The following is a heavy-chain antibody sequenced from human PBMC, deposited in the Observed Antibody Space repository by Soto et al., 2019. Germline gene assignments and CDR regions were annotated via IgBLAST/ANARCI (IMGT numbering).Heavy chain of an antibody. CDR2: IGGSGGST. CDR1: GFTFSSYS. V-gene: IGHV3-23*01. J-gene: IGHJ4*02. D-gene: IGHD2-15*01. Sequence: GGSLRLSGAASGFTFSSYSISWVRQAPWKGLEWVSTIGGSGGSTYYADSVKGRFTISRDNSKNTLYLQMNSLRVEDTAVYYCANLGGYRSGLLDYWGRGTLVAVSS. CDR3: ANLGGYRSGLLDY.